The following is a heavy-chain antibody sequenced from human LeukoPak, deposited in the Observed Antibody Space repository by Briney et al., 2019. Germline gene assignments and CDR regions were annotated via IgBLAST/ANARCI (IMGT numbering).Heavy chain of an antibody. CDR2: ISAYNGNT. J-gene: IGHJ6*02. CDR3: ARDYDFWSGYSGRPGDV. V-gene: IGHV1-18*01. Sequence: ASVKVSCKASGYTFTSYGISWVRQAPGQGLEWMGWISAYNGNTNYAQKLQGRVTMTTDTSTSTAYMELRSLRSDDTAVYYCARDYDFWSGYSGRPGDVRGQGTTVTVSS. D-gene: IGHD3-3*01. CDR1: GYTFTSYG.